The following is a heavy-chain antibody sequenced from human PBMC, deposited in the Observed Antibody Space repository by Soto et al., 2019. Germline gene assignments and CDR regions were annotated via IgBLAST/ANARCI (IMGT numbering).Heavy chain of an antibody. CDR1: GFTFSSYA. Sequence: GGSLRLSCAASGFTFSSYAMSWVRQAPGKGLEWVSAFSGSGGSTYYADSVKGRFTISRDNSKNTLYLQMNSLRAEDTGGYYGEKGGGWGYFDYWGQGTLVTVSS. CDR2: FSGSGGST. CDR3: EKGGGWGYFDY. V-gene: IGHV3-23*01. D-gene: IGHD3-16*01. J-gene: IGHJ4*02.